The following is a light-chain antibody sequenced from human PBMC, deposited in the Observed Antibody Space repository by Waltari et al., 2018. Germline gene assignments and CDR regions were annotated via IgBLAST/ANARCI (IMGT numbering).Light chain of an antibody. CDR1: QSTSSY. V-gene: IGKV1-39*01. Sequence: DIQMNQSPCSLYASVGDRDTITCRASQSTSSYLNWYQQKPGKAPKLLIYAASSLQSGVPSRFSGSGSGTDFTLTISSLQPEDFATYYCQQSYSTPWTFGQGTKVEIK. CDR2: AAS. CDR3: QQSYSTPWT. J-gene: IGKJ1*01.